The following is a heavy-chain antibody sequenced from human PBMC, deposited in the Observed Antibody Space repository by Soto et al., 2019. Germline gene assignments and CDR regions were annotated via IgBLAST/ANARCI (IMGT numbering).Heavy chain of an antibody. V-gene: IGHV5-51*01. D-gene: IGHD6-13*01. CDR1: GYSFTNYW. J-gene: IGHJ4*02. CDR3: ARIWEMATVAACDY. Sequence: PGESLKISCKGSGYSFTNYWIGWVRQMPGKGLDWMGIIYPGDSDTRYSPSFQGQVIISVDRSISTAYLQWSSLKASDTAMYYCARIWEMATVAACDYWGQGTLVTVSS. CDR2: IYPGDSDT.